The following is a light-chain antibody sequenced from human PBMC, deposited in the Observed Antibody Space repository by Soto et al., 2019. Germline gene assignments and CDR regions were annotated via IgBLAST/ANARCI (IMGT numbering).Light chain of an antibody. J-gene: IGLJ1*01. CDR2: EVS. CDR1: SSDVGGYNY. CDR3: NSYAGSNNFL. V-gene: IGLV2-8*01. Sequence: QSVLTQPPSASGSPGQSVTISCTGTSSDVGGYNYVSWYQQHPGKAPKLMIYEVSKRPSGVPDRFSGSKSGNTASLTVSGLQAEDEADYYCNSYAGSNNFLFGTGTK.